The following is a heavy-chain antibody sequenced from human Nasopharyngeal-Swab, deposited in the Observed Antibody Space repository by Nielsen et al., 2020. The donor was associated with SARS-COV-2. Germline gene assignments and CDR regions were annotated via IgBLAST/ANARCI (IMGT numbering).Heavy chain of an antibody. CDR2: ISGSGGST. D-gene: IGHD2-2*01. CDR3: AKRQLLPTGAFDV. CDR1: GFTFSSYA. Sequence: GGSLRLSCAASGFTFSSYAMSWVRQAPGKGLEWVSAISGSGGSTYYADSVRGRFTISRDNSKNTLYLQMNSLRAEDTAVYYCAKRQLLPTGAFDVWGQGTMVTVSS. J-gene: IGHJ3*01. V-gene: IGHV3-23*01.